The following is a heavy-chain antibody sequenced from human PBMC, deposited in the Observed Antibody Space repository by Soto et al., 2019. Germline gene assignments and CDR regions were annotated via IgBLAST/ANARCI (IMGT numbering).Heavy chain of an antibody. D-gene: IGHD5-18*01. CDR2: IYYSGST. CDR1: GVSISSGGYY. CDR3: ARKGRGYSYGFDY. Sequence: SETLSLTCTVSGVSISSGGYYWSWIRQHPGKGLEWIGYIYYSGSTYYNPSLKSRVTISVDTSKNQFSLKLSSVTAADTAVYYCARKGRGYSYGFDYWGQGTLVTVSS. J-gene: IGHJ4*02. V-gene: IGHV4-31*03.